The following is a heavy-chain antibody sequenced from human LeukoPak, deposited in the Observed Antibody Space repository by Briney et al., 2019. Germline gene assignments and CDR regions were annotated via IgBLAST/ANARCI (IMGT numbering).Heavy chain of an antibody. D-gene: IGHD5-12*01. V-gene: IGHV1-2*02. Sequence: ASVTVSCKASGYTFTGYYMHWVRQAPGQGLEWMGWINPNSGGTNYAQKFQGRVTMTRDTSISTAYMELSRLRSDDTAVYYCARNGGGYDWYFDYWGQGTLVTVSS. J-gene: IGHJ4*02. CDR2: INPNSGGT. CDR3: ARNGGGYDWYFDY. CDR1: GYTFTGYY.